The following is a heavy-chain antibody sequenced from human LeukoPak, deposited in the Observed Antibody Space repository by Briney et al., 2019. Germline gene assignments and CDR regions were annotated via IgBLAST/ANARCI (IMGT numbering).Heavy chain of an antibody. CDR2: VSYDGSNK. D-gene: IGHD5-18*01. CDR3: AKGLVDTSENGMDV. CDR1: GFTFSSYG. V-gene: IGHV3-30*18. J-gene: IGHJ6*02. Sequence: PGGSLRLSCAASGFTFSSYGMHRVRQAPGKGLEWVAVVSYDGSNKYYAGSVKGRFTISRDNSKNTLYLQMNSLRAEDTAVYYCAKGLVDTSENGMDVWGQGTTVTVSS.